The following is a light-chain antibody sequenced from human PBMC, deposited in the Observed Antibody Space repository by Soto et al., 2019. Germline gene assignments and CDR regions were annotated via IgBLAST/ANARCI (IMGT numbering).Light chain of an antibody. CDR3: QQANTFPYT. V-gene: IGKV1-12*01. Sequence: DIQLTQSPSSVSASVGDRVTITCRASQGVGTWLAWFQQKPGKAPKLLIYSASRLQSGVPSRFSGSGSGTSFSLTINSLQPEDFATYYCQQANTFPYTFVQGSTLE. J-gene: IGKJ2*01. CDR1: QGVGTW. CDR2: SAS.